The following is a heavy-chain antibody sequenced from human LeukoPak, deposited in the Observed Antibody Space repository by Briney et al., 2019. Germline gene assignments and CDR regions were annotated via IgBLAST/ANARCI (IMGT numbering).Heavy chain of an antibody. V-gene: IGHV1-2*02. Sequence: GASVTVSCKASGYTFTGYYMHWVRQAPGQGLEWMGWINPNSGGTNYAQKFQGRVTMTRDTSISTAYMELSRLRSDDTAVYYCARDPSSSWYWFDPWGQGTLVTVSS. CDR1: GYTFTGYY. D-gene: IGHD6-13*01. CDR3: ARDPSSSWYWFDP. J-gene: IGHJ5*02. CDR2: INPNSGGT.